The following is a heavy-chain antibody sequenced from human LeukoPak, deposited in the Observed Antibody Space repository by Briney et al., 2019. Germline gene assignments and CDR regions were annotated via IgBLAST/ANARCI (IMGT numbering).Heavy chain of an antibody. CDR2: IHYSGST. V-gene: IGHV4-61*08. D-gene: IGHD3-10*01. CDR1: GGSISSGGYS. J-gene: IGHJ5*02. CDR3: ARVIRYYYGSGSHGRFDP. Sequence: TSETLSLTCAVSGGSISSGGYSWSWIRQPPGKGLEWIGYIHYSGSTNNNPSLKSRVTISVDTSKNQFSLKLSSVTAADTAVYYCARVIRYYYGSGSHGRFDPWGQGTLVTVSS.